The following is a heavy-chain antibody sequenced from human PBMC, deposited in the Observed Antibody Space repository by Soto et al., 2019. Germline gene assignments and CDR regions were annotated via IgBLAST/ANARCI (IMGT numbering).Heavy chain of an antibody. CDR1: GGTFSSYT. Sequence: QVQLVQSGAEVKKPGSSVKVSCKASGGTFSSYTISWVRQAPGQGLEWMGRIIPILGIANYAQKFQGRVTITADKSTSTAYMELSSLRSEATAVYYCAREHYDILTGREYFQHWGQGTLVTVSS. J-gene: IGHJ1*01. D-gene: IGHD3-9*01. CDR3: AREHYDILTGREYFQH. CDR2: IIPILGIA. V-gene: IGHV1-69*08.